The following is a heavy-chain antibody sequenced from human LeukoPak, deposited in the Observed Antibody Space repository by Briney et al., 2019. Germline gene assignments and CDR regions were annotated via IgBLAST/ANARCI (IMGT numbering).Heavy chain of an antibody. D-gene: IGHD3-10*01. Sequence: GRSLRLSCAASGFTFSSYGMHWVRQAPGKGLEWVAVIWYDGSNKYYADSVKGRFTISRDNSKNTLYLQMNSLRAEDTAVYYCAKALTMVHPNFDYWGQGTLVTVSS. CDR2: IWYDGSNK. CDR1: GFTFSSYG. CDR3: AKALTMVHPNFDY. J-gene: IGHJ4*02. V-gene: IGHV3-33*06.